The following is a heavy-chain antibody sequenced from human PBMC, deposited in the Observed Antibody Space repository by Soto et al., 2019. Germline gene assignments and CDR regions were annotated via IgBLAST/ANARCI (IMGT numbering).Heavy chain of an antibody. CDR3: GRILGYCISTSCPYYYYRMAV. D-gene: IGHD2-2*01. J-gene: IGHJ6*02. Sequence: GASVKVSCKASGGTFSSYTISWVRQAPGQGLEWMGRIIPILGIANYAQKFQGRVTITADKSTSTAYMELSSLRSEDTAVYYCGRILGYCISTSCPYYYYRMAVWGQGTTVTVSS. CDR1: GGTFSSYT. V-gene: IGHV1-69*02. CDR2: IIPILGIA.